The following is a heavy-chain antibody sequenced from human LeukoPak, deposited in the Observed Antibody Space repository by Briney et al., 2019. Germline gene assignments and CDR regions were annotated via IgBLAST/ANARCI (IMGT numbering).Heavy chain of an antibody. CDR3: ARWDPGYSSGWLDY. D-gene: IGHD6-19*01. CDR1: GGSISSSNW. J-gene: IGHJ4*02. V-gene: IGHV4-4*02. Sequence: SETLSLTCAVSGGSISSSNWWSWVRQAPGKGLEWIGEIYHSGSTNYNPSLKSRVTISVDKSKNQFSLKLSSMTAADTAVYYCARWDPGYSSGWLDYWGQGTLVTVSS. CDR2: IYHSGST.